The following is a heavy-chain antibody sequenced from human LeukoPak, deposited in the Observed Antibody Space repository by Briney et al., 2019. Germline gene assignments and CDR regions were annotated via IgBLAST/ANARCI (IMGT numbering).Heavy chain of an antibody. Sequence: GGSLRLSCAASGFTFSSYAMSWVRQAPGKGLEWVSAISGSGGSTYYADSVKGRFTISRDNSKNTLYLQMNSLRADDTAVYYCARDSRIAARGYYYYGMDVWGQGTTVTVSS. V-gene: IGHV3-23*01. CDR3: ARDSRIAARGYYYYGMDV. CDR1: GFTFSSYA. D-gene: IGHD6-6*01. J-gene: IGHJ6*02. CDR2: ISGSGGST.